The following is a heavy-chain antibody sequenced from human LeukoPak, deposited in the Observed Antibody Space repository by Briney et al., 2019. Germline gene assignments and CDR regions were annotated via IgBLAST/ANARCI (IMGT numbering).Heavy chain of an antibody. J-gene: IGHJ4*02. CDR1: GFTFSSYS. CDR2: ISSSSSYI. D-gene: IGHD4-17*01. CDR3: ARGPVFYGDYPPAY. V-gene: IGHV3-21*01. Sequence: GGSLRLSCAASGFTFSSYSMNWVRQAPGKGLEWVSSISSSSSYIYYADSVKGRFTISRDNAKNSLYLQMNSLRAEDTAVYYCARGPVFYGDYPPAYWGQGTLVTVSS.